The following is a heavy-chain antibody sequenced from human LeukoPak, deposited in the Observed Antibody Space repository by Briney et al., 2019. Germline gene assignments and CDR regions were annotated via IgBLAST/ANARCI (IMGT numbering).Heavy chain of an antibody. CDR3: ARQETSSYNGAFDI. CDR2: IKKDGSEK. Sequence: PGGSLRLSCAASGFTFITYSMNWVRQAPGKGLEWVANIKKDGSEKYYVDSVKGRFTISRDNAKNSLYLQMNSLRADDTAVYHCARQETSSYNGAFDIWGQGTMVTVSS. D-gene: IGHD1-26*01. CDR1: GFTFITYS. J-gene: IGHJ3*02. V-gene: IGHV3-7*01.